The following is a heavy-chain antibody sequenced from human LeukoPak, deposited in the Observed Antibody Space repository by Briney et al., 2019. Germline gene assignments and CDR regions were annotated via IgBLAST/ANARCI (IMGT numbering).Heavy chain of an antibody. CDR3: ARGTTTVARHFDY. CDR1: GYTFTSYA. J-gene: IGHJ4*02. D-gene: IGHD4-23*01. Sequence: GASVKVSCKASGYTFTSYAMHWVRQAPGQRLEWMGWINAGNGNTKYSQKFQGRVTITRDTSASTAYMELSSLRSEDTAVYYCARGTTTVARHFDYWGQGTLVTVSS. V-gene: IGHV1-3*01. CDR2: INAGNGNT.